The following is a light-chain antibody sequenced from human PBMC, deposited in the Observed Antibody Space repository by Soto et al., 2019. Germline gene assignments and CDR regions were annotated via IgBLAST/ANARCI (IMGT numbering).Light chain of an antibody. J-gene: IGKJ1*01. CDR3: QQYMNWPPWT. CDR1: LSASTN. Sequence: MTQSPATLSVSPGETATLSCRASLSASTNLSWYQHKPGQAPRLLIYGASSWASGIPAKFRGSGAGTQFSLPIISLQSEDVAGYYCQQYMNWPPWTFGQGTKVEIK. CDR2: GAS. V-gene: IGKV3-15*01.